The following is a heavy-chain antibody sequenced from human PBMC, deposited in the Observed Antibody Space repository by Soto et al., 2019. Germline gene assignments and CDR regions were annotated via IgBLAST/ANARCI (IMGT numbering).Heavy chain of an antibody. J-gene: IGHJ5*02. CDR3: ARGRKTTATVGGDFDP. Sequence: QVQLVQSGTEVKKPGASVRVSCKASGYLFTGYYIHWVRQAPGQGLEWMGWISPKTGATHFEQKFQGRVTLTRDTSISTAYMELSSLRSDDTAVYYCARGRKTTATVGGDFDPWGQGTLVSVSS. CDR1: GYLFTGYY. V-gene: IGHV1-2*02. D-gene: IGHD4-4*01. CDR2: ISPKTGAT.